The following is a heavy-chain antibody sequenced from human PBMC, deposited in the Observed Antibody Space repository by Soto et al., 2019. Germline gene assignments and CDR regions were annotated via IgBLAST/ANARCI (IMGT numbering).Heavy chain of an antibody. Sequence: EVQVVESGGTLVQPGGSLSLSCAASGFSFKNYWMTWVRQAPGKGLEWVGDIKYDGSQKEYGDSVKGRVTISRDNVRNTVYLKMNSLRVDDTAIYFCASGPADKEWCAFEIWGQGTKVTVSA. CDR2: IKYDGSQK. D-gene: IGHD2-15*01. CDR3: ASGPADKEWCAFEI. V-gene: IGHV3-7*01. J-gene: IGHJ3*02. CDR1: GFSFKNYW.